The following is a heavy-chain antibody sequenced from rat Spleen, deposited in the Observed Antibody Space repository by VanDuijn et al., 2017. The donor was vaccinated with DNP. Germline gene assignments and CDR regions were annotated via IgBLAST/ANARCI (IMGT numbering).Heavy chain of an antibody. CDR1: GFTFSAYY. J-gene: IGHJ2*01. CDR2: IRYDGGST. V-gene: IGHV5-22*01. D-gene: IGHD4-3*01. CDR3: VRWNSGHFDY. Sequence: EVQLVESGGGLVQPGRSLKLSCAASGFTFSAYYMAWIRQAPTMGLEWVAYIRYDGGSTKYGDSVKGRFTISRDNAKSTLYLQMNSLRSEDMATYYCVRWNSGHFDYWGQGVMVTVSS.